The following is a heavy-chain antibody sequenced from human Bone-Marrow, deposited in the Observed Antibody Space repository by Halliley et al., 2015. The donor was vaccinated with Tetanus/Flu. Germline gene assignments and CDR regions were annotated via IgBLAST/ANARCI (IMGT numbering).Heavy chain of an antibody. CDR3: AKDRKPAIFGVVIVYYGMDV. Sequence: SSGGTYYADSVKGRFTISRDNSKNTLYLQMDSLRDEDTAVYYCAKDRKPAIFGVVIVYYGMDVWGQGTAVTVSS. CDR2: SSGGT. D-gene: IGHD3-3*01. V-gene: IGHV3-23*01. J-gene: IGHJ6*02.